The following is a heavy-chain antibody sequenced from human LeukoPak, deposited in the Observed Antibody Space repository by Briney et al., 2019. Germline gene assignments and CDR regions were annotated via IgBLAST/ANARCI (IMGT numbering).Heavy chain of an antibody. J-gene: IGHJ4*02. CDR2: ISASGGST. CDR1: GFTFSSSG. V-gene: IGHV3-23*01. CDR3: ARRAPYYFDF. Sequence: GGSLRLSCAASGFTFSSSGMSWVRQAPGEGLEWVSSISASGGSTYYADSVKGRFTISRDNAKNTLYLQMHRLRAEDTALYYCARRAPYYFDFWGQGTLVTVSS.